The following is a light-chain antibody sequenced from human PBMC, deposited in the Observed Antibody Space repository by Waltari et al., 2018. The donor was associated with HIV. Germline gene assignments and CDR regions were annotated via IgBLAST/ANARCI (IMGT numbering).Light chain of an antibody. CDR3: QQYFSVPPT. V-gene: IGKV4-1*01. J-gene: IGKJ4*01. CDR2: WAS. Sequence: DIVMTQSPDSLAVSLGERATINCTSSRTVFYSSDNRNYLAWYLQRPGQSPKVLMFWASTRAYGVPARFSGSGSGTDFSLTLSSLQADDVGIYYCQQYFSVPPTFGGGTKVEI. CDR1: RTVFYSSDNRNY.